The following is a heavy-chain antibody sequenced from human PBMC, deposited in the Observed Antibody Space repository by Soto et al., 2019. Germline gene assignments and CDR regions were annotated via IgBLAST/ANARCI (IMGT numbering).Heavy chain of an antibody. J-gene: IGHJ6*02. CDR3: AKGRRSDYYYGMDV. Sequence: GGSLRLSCAASEFTFDDYAMHWVRQAAGKGLQWVSGVSWNSGSIGYADSVKGRFTISRDNAKNSLYLQMNSLRAEDTALYYCAKGRRSDYYYGMDVWGQGTTVTVS. CDR1: EFTFDDYA. D-gene: IGHD2-15*01. CDR2: VSWNSGSI. V-gene: IGHV3-9*01.